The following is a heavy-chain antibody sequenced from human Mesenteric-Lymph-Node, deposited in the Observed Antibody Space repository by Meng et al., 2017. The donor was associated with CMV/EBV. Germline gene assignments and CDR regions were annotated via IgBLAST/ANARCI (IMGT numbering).Heavy chain of an antibody. CDR3: ARHQPGGAADY. D-gene: IGHD1-26*01. CDR1: PDSFTNYW. Sequence: KVSCKGSPDSFTNYWIGWMRQMPGKGLEWMGIIFPDDTDTRYSPSLEGQITISADTSITTAYLQWSSLKASDTAMYYCARHQPGGAADYWGQGTLVTVSS. V-gene: IGHV5-51*01. CDR2: IFPDDTDT. J-gene: IGHJ4*02.